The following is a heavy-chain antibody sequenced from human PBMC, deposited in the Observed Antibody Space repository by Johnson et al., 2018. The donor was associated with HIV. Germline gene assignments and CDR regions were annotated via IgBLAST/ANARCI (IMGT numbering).Heavy chain of an antibody. V-gene: IGHV3-33*06. CDR1: GFIFRNYA. Sequence: VQLVESGGGVVQPGRSLRLSCVASGFIFRNYAIHWVRQAPGKGLEWVAVIWYDGSNKYYADSVKGRFTISRDNSKNTVYLEMNSLRAEDTAVYDCAKAQQLVPGGDAFDIWGQGTRVTVSS. CDR2: IWYDGSNK. J-gene: IGHJ3*02. CDR3: AKAQQLVPGGDAFDI. D-gene: IGHD6-6*01.